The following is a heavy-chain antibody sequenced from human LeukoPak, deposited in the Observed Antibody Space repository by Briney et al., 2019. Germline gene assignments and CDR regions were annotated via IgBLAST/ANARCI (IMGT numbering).Heavy chain of an antibody. Sequence: GGSLRLSCAASGFTFSNYAMSWVRQAPGKGLEWVSAISGSGGSTYYADSVKGRFTISRDNSKNTLYLQMNSLRAEDTAVYYCAKEIHIVVVTAILDYWGQGTLVTVSS. D-gene: IGHD2-21*02. J-gene: IGHJ4*02. CDR2: ISGSGGST. CDR3: AKEIHIVVVTAILDY. CDR1: GFTFSNYA. V-gene: IGHV3-23*01.